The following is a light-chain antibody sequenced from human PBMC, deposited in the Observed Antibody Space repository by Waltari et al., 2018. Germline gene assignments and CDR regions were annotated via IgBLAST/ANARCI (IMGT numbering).Light chain of an antibody. J-gene: IGLJ2*01. V-gene: IGLV2-14*01. CDR1: SSDVGAYTY. CDR2: DVA. Sequence: QSALTQPASVSGSPGQSITISCTGTSSDVGAYTYLSWYQQHPGKAPKLLIYDVARWPSGISNRFSGSKSGNTASLTISGLQAEDEADYYCTSYTNTNTVLFGGGTKVTVL. CDR3: TSYTNTNTVL.